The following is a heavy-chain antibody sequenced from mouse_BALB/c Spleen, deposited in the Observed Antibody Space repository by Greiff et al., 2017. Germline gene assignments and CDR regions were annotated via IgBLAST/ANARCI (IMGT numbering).Heavy chain of an antibody. J-gene: IGHJ4*01. D-gene: IGHD2-3*01. CDR3: ARPMITYYAMDY. CDR2: IDPENGNT. Sequence: VQLKQSGAELVRPGALVKLSCKASGFNIKDYYMHWVKQRPEQGLEWIGWIDPENGNTIYDPKFQGKASITADTSSNTAYLQLSSLTSEDTAVYYCARPMITYYAMDYWGQGTSVTVSS. CDR1: GFNIKDYY. V-gene: IGHV14-1*02.